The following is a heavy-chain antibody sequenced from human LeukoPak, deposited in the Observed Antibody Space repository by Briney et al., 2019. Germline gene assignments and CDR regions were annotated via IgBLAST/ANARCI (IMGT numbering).Heavy chain of an antibody. CDR3: ARDGDFGGYFDY. V-gene: IGHV4-4*07. CDR1: GGSISSYY. J-gene: IGHJ4*02. Sequence: SETLSLTCTVSGGSISSYYWSWIRQPAGKGLEWIGRIYTSGSTNYNPSLKSRVTMSEDTSKNQFSLKLSSVTAADTAVYYCARDGDFGGYFDYWGQGTLVTVSS. CDR2: IYTSGST. D-gene: IGHD4-23*01.